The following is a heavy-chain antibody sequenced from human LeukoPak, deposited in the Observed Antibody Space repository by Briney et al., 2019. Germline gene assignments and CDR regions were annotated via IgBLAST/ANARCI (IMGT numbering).Heavy chain of an antibody. J-gene: IGHJ4*02. V-gene: IGHV3-7*04. CDR1: GFTFSSYW. D-gene: IGHD3-10*01. CDR3: AGGSGSYYFDY. CDR2: IKQDGSEK. Sequence: QPGGSLRLSCAASGFTFSSYWMSWVRQSPGKGLEWVTNIKQDGSEKYYVDSVKGRFTISRDNAKNSLYLQMNSLRAEDTAVYYCAGGSGSYYFDYWGQGTLVTVSS.